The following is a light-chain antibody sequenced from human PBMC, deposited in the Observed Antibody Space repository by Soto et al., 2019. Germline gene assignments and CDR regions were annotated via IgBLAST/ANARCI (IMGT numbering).Light chain of an antibody. V-gene: IGKV3D-11*01. CDR3: QHRSNWHGLT. Sequence: DIVLTQSPATLSLSPGERATLSCRASQGVSSFLAWCQRKPGQAPRLLIYDAPNRATVIPARFSGSGPGTYFTLTISSLEPEDFALYDWQHRSNWHGLTVGGGTKVEIK. J-gene: IGKJ4*01. CDR1: QGVSSF. CDR2: DAP.